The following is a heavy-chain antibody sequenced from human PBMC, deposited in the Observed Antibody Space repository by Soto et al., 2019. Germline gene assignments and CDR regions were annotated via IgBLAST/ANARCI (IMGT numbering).Heavy chain of an antibody. CDR3: ASGDTIFGVARIDY. J-gene: IGHJ4*02. CDR1: GGSISSYY. V-gene: IGHV4-59*01. D-gene: IGHD3-3*01. Sequence: SETLSLTCTVSGGSISSYYWSWIRQPPGKGLEWIGYIYYSGSTNYNPSLKSRVTISVDTSKNQFSLKLSSVTAADTAVYYCASGDTIFGVARIDYWGQGPLVTVSS. CDR2: IYYSGST.